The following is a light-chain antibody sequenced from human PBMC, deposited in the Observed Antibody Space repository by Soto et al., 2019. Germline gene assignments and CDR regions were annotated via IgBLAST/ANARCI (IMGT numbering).Light chain of an antibody. V-gene: IGKV1-5*03. J-gene: IGKJ1*01. CDR2: KAS. CDR1: QSISSW. CDR3: QQYNSYSQT. Sequence: DIQMTQSPSTLSASVGDRVTITCRASQSISSWLAWYQQKPGKAPKLLIYKASSLESGVPSRFSGSGSGTEFTLTISSLQPDDFATYYCQQYNSYSQTFGQGTEVEIK.